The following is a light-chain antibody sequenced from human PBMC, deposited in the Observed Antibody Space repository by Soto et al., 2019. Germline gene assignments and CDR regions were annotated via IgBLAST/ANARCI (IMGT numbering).Light chain of an antibody. J-gene: IGKJ1*01. CDR1: QSIGVW. V-gene: IGKV1-5*03. CDR2: KTS. Sequence: DIQMTQSRSTLSASVGDRVTITCRASQSIGVWLAWYQQKPGTAPKLLIYKTSNLVSGVPLRFSGSGSGTEFSLTISSLQPDDFATYYCQQYFNYFRTFGHGTKVEIK. CDR3: QQYFNYFRT.